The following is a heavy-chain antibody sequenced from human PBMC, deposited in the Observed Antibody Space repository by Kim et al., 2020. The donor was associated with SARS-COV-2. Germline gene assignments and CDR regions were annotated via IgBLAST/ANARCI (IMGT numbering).Heavy chain of an antibody. D-gene: IGHD3-10*01. CDR3: ARGRAFFGESPWFDY. V-gene: IGHV4-59*13. J-gene: IGHJ4*02. Sequence: SETLSLSCSVSGGSISSDYWTWIRQPPGKGLEWIGYISDSGSTNYNPSLESRLTISEDTSKNQFSLKLSSVTVADTAVYYCARGRAFFGESPWFDYWCPG. CDR2: ISDSGST. CDR1: GGSISSDY.